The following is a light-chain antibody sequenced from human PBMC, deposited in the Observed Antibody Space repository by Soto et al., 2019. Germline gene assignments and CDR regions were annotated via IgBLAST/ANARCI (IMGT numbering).Light chain of an antibody. CDR3: QHYNSYSEA. Sequence: EIVLTQSPGTLSLSTGERATLSCRASQSVSNKYLAWYQQKTGQAPRLLIYGASNRATGIPDRVSGSVSGKDVTITISSLQPDDGATYEGQHYNSYSEAFGPGTKVDIK. V-gene: IGKV3-20*01. CDR1: QSVSNKY. CDR2: GAS. J-gene: IGKJ1*01.